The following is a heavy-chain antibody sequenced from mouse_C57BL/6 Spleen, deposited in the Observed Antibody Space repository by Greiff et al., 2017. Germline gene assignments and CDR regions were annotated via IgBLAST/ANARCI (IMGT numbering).Heavy chain of an antibody. Sequence: VQLKESGGGLVKPGGSLKLSCAASGFTFSSYAMSWVRQTPEKRLEWVATISDGGSYTYYPDNVKGRFTISRDNAKNNLYLQMSHLKSEDTAMYYCANYDGFAYWGQGTLVTVSA. CDR1: GFTFSSYA. V-gene: IGHV5-4*01. D-gene: IGHD2-4*01. CDR2: ISDGGSYT. J-gene: IGHJ3*01. CDR3: ANYDGFAY.